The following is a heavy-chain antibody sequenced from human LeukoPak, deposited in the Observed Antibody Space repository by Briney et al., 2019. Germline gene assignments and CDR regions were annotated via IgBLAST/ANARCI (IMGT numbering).Heavy chain of an antibody. CDR3: ARGPPWDYDYVWGILNWFDP. CDR2: MNPNSGNT. CDR1: GYTFTSYG. D-gene: IGHD3-16*01. J-gene: IGHJ5*02. Sequence: ASVKVSCKASGYTFTSYGISWVRQAPGQGLEWMGWMNPNSGNTGYAQKFQGRVTMTRNTSISTAYMELSSLRSEDTAVYYCARGPPWDYDYVWGILNWFDPWGQGTLVTVSS. V-gene: IGHV1-8*02.